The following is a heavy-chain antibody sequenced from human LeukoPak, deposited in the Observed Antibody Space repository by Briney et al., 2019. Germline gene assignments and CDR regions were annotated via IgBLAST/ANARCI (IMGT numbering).Heavy chain of an antibody. CDR2: VSSSSTDT. Sequence: GGSLRLSCAASGFTFSDFYMSWIRQAPGKGLEWFSDVSSSSTDTNYADSVKGRFTISRDNAKNSLFLQLNSLRAEDTAVYYCARKTYYYDSGSYSKSYYFDYWGQGTLVTVSS. J-gene: IGHJ4*02. V-gene: IGHV3-11*06. CDR1: GFTFSDFY. D-gene: IGHD3-10*01. CDR3: ARKTYYYDSGSYSKSYYFDY.